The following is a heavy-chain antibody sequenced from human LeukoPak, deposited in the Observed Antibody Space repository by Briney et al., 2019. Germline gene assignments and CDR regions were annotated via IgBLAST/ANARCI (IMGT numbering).Heavy chain of an antibody. CDR1: GYSFTSYW. CDR2: IYPGDSDT. V-gene: IGHV5-51*01. CDR3: ARLTNYGDYLDVVGWFDP. J-gene: IGHJ5*02. D-gene: IGHD4-17*01. Sequence: GESLKISCKGSGYSFTSYWIGWVRQMPGKGLEWMGIIYPGDSDTRYSPSFQGQVTISADKSISTAYLQWSSLKASDTAMYYCARLTNYGDYLDVVGWFDPWGQGTLVTVSS.